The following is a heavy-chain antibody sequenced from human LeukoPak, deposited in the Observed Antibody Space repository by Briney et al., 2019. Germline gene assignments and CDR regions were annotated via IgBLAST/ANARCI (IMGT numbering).Heavy chain of an antibody. Sequence: SVKVSCKASGGTFSSYAISWVRQAPGQGLEWMGGIIPIFGTANYAQKFQGRVTITAGESTSTAYMELSSLRSEDTAVYYCATKLYGSGSYNYYYYYMDVWGKGTTVTISS. CDR2: IIPIFGTA. J-gene: IGHJ6*03. CDR3: ATKLYGSGSYNYYYYYMDV. D-gene: IGHD3-10*01. V-gene: IGHV1-69*01. CDR1: GGTFSSYA.